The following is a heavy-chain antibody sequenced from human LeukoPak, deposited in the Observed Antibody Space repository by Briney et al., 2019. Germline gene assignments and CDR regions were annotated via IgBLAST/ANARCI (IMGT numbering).Heavy chain of an antibody. CDR1: GFTFSSYS. V-gene: IGHV3-21*01. CDR2: ISSSSSYI. D-gene: IGHD3-9*01. CDR3: ARAGGVLRYFDWSLRGEDFDY. J-gene: IGHJ4*02. Sequence: GGSLRLSCAASGFTFSSYSMNWVRQAPGKGLEWVSSISSSSSYIYYADPVKGRFTISRDNAKNSLYLQMNSLRAEDTAVYYCARAGGVLRYFDWSLRGEDFDYWGQGTLVTVSS.